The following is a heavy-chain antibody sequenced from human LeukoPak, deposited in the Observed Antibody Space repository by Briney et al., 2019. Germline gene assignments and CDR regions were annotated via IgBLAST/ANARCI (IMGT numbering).Heavy chain of an antibody. D-gene: IGHD3-10*01. CDR2: IASDGSHT. V-gene: IGHV3-30-3*01. Sequence: GGSLRLSCAASGFTFSTYFMHWVRQAPGKGLEWVAFIASDGSHTFYVESVKGRFTISRDNSKNTLYLQMNSLRAEDTAVYFCARERQDTIVHSGAFDIWGQGTMVTVSS. CDR1: GFTFSTYF. CDR3: ARERQDTIVHSGAFDI. J-gene: IGHJ3*02.